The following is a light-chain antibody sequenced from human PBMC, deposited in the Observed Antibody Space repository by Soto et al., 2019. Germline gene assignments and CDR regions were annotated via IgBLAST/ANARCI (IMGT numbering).Light chain of an antibody. J-gene: IGKJ1*01. CDR2: GAS. V-gene: IGKV3-20*01. CDR1: QSVSSSY. Sequence: EIVLTNSPGALSLSQGERATLSCRASQSVSSSYLAWYQQKPGQAPRLLIYGASSRATGIPDRFSGSGSGTDFTLTISRLEPEDFAVYYCQQYGSSLWTFGQGTKVDIK. CDR3: QQYGSSLWT.